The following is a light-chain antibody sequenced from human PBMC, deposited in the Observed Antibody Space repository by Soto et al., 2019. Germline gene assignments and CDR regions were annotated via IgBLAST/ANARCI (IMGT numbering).Light chain of an antibody. J-gene: IGKJ3*01. CDR3: QQRSNWLRT. Sequence: EIVLTQSPGTLPLSPGERATLSCRASQSVSSYLAWYQQRPGQAPRLLIYDATNRATGIPARFSGSGSGTDFTLTISSLEPEDFAVYYCQQRSNWLRTFGPGTKVDI. V-gene: IGKV3-11*01. CDR1: QSVSSY. CDR2: DAT.